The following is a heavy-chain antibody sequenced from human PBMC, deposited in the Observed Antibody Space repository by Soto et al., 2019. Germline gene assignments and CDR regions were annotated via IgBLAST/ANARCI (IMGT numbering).Heavy chain of an antibody. Sequence: SETLSLTCAVYGGSFIGYYWSWIRQPPGKGLEWIGEINHGGSTNYNPSLKSRVTISVDTSKNQFSLKLSSVTAADTAVYYCAYGGSSWPQYYYYGMDVWGQGTTVTVSS. CDR2: INHGGST. CDR3: AYGGSSWPQYYYYGMDV. V-gene: IGHV4-34*01. D-gene: IGHD6-13*01. CDR1: GGSFIGYY. J-gene: IGHJ6*02.